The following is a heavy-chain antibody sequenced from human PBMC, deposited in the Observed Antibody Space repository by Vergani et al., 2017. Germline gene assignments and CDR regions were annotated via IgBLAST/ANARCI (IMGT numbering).Heavy chain of an antibody. J-gene: IGHJ6*03. CDR3: AKSWGYCSSTSCYGYYYYYYMDV. CDR1: GFTFSSYS. V-gene: IGHV3-21*01. D-gene: IGHD2-2*01. CDR2: ISSSSSYI. Sequence: EVQLVESGGGLVKPGGSLRLSCAASGFTFSSYSMNWVRQAPGKGLEWVSSISSSSSYIYYADSVKGRFTISRDNAKNSLYLQMNSLRAEDTAVYYCAKSWGYCSSTSCYGYYYYYYMDVWGKGTTVTVSS.